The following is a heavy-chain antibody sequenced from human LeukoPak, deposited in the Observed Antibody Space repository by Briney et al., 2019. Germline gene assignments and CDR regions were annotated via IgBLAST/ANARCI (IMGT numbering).Heavy chain of an antibody. CDR3: ARAMSTFGGVRNYFDS. V-gene: IGHV3-11*01. CDR2: VSISSGTI. D-gene: IGHD3-16*01. Sequence: GGSLRLSCAASGFIVSANYMSWVRQAPGKGLEWISFVSISSGTIYYADSVKGRFSISRDNAKSSLDLQMNSLRAEDTAVYYCARAMSTFGGVRNYFDSWGQGTLVTVSS. J-gene: IGHJ4*02. CDR1: GFIVSANY.